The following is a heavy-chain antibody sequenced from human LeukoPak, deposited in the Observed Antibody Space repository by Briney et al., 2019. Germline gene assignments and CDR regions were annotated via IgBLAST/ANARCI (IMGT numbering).Heavy chain of an antibody. D-gene: IGHD2-2*01. CDR2: IYYSGST. V-gene: IGHV4-59*12. CDR3: AKEHANNWFDP. Sequence: KASETLSLTCTVSGGSISSYYWSWIRQPPGKGLEWIGYIYYSGSTNYNPSLKSRVTISVDTSKNEFSLKLNSVTAADRAVYYCAKEHANNWFDPWGQGTLVTVSS. J-gene: IGHJ5*02. CDR1: GGSISSYY.